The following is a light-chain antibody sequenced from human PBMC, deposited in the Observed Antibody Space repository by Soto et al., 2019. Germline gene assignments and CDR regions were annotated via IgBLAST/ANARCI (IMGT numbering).Light chain of an antibody. CDR1: QSVSSSY. CDR3: QQYGTSPTWT. J-gene: IGKJ1*01. V-gene: IGKV3-20*01. Sequence: ENVLTQSPGTLSLSPGERATLSCRASQSVSSSYLAWYQQKPGQAPRLLIYGASSRATGVADRFRGSGSGTDFTLTISRLEPEDFAVYYCQQYGTSPTWTFGQGTKVDIK. CDR2: GAS.